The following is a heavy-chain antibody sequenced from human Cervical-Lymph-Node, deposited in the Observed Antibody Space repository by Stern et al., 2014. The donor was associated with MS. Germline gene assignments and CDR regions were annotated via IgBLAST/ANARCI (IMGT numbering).Heavy chain of an antibody. CDR1: GGSISSGGSS. J-gene: IGHJ3*01. V-gene: IGHV4-30-2*01. CDR3: ARGGVIYTQDRNGFDV. D-gene: IGHD2-21*01. CDR2: IYHSGST. Sequence: MQLVESGSGQAKPSQTLSLTCAVSGGSISSGGSSWNWIRQPPGKGLAWIGFIYHSGSTYYNPSLTVRVFLSVDTSKNQVALNIRSVTAADTAVYYCARGGVIYTQDRNGFDVWGQGTMVTVSS.